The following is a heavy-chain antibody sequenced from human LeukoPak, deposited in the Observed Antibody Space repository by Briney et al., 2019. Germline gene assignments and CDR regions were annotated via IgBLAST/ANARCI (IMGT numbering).Heavy chain of an antibody. CDR2: VNPSAGST. J-gene: IGHJ4*02. D-gene: IGHD6-19*01. Sequence: ASVKVSCKASGYTFTTYYIHWVRQAPGQGLEWMGIVNPSAGSTSYAQKFQGRVTMTRDTSTSTVYMELGSLRSEDTAVYYCARGGGTAVADRKSKFDDWGQGTLVTVPS. CDR1: GYTFTTYY. V-gene: IGHV1-46*01. CDR3: ARGGGTAVADRKSKFDD.